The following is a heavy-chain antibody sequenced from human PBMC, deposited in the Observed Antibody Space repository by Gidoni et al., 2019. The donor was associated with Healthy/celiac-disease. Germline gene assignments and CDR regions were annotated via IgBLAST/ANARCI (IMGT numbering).Heavy chain of an antibody. CDR1: GYSFTSYW. V-gene: IGHV5-51*01. D-gene: IGHD4-17*01. CDR3: ARPATVVTPLGAFDI. Sequence: DVQLVQSGAAVTKLGVSLTISCKGSGYSFTSYWIGWVRQMPGKGLEWMGIIYPGDSDTRYRQSFQGQVTISADKSISTAYLQWSSLKASDTAMYYCARPATVVTPLGAFDIWGQGTMVTVSS. J-gene: IGHJ3*02. CDR2: IYPGDSDT.